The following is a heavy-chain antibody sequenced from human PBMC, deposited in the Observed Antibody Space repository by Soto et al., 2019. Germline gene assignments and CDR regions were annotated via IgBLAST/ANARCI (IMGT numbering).Heavy chain of an antibody. CDR2: IYYSGST. CDR1: GGSISSGGYY. J-gene: IGHJ4*02. Sequence: QVQLLESGPGLVKPSQTLSLTCTVSGGSISSGGYYWSWIRQHPGKGLESIGYIYYSGSTYYNPSLKSRVTISVDTSKNQFSLKLSSVTAADTAVYYCARGPGIMAKIDYWGQGTLVTVSS. V-gene: IGHV4-31*03. CDR3: ARGPGIMAKIDY. D-gene: IGHD3-16*01.